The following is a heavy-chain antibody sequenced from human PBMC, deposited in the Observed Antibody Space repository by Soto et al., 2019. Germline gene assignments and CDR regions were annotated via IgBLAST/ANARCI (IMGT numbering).Heavy chain of an antibody. J-gene: IGHJ6*02. CDR1: GGSISSGDYY. V-gene: IGHV4-30-4*01. Sequence: QVQLQESGPGLVKPSQTLSLTCTVSGGSISSGDYYWSWIRQPPGKGLEWIGYIYYSGSTYYNPSLKSRVTISVDTSKNQFPLKLSSVTAADTAVYYCARDSRPGSGYYGSRNVWGQGTTVTVSS. CDR3: ARDSRPGSGYYGSRNV. D-gene: IGHD3-10*01. CDR2: IYYSGST.